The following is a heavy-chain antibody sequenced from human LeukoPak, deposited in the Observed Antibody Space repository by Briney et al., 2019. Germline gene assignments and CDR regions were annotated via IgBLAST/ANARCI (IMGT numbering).Heavy chain of an antibody. V-gene: IGHV1-46*01. D-gene: IGHD6-6*01. CDR1: GYTFTNYY. J-gene: IGHJ4*02. Sequence: ASVKVSCKTSGYTFTNYYMHWVRQAPGQGLEWMGIINPSGGSTSYAQKFQGRVTMTEDTSTDTAYMELSSLRSEDTAVYYCAKRSSSSGALHYWGQGTLVTVSS. CDR2: INPSGGST. CDR3: AKRSSSSGALHY.